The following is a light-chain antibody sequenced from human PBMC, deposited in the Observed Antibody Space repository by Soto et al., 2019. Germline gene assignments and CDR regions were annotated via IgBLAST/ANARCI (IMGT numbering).Light chain of an antibody. CDR3: QQYLNWPPQYT. CDR1: QTVASN. Sequence: EIVMTQSQASLSVSPGERATLSCMASQTVASNLAWYQQKPGQAPRLLIHGASTRATGVSARFSGSGSGTELTLTIGSLHSEDFAVYYCQQYLNWPPQYTFGQGIKLQIK. J-gene: IGKJ2*01. V-gene: IGKV3-15*01. CDR2: GAS.